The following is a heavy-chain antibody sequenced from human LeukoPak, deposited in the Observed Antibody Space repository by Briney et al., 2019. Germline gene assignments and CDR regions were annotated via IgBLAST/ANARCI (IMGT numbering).Heavy chain of an antibody. CDR1: GGSFSGYY. D-gene: IGHD6-19*01. V-gene: IGHV4-34*01. Sequence: SETLSLTCAVYGGSFSGYYWSWIRQPPGKGLEWIGEINHSGSTNYNPSLKSRVTISVDTSKNQFSLKLSSVTAADTAVYYCARGTQQWLVRGIDYWGQGTLVTVSS. J-gene: IGHJ4*02. CDR3: ARGTQQWLVRGIDY. CDR2: INHSGST.